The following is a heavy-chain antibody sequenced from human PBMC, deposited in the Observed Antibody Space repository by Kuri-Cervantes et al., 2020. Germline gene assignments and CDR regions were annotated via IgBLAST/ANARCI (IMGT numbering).Heavy chain of an antibody. D-gene: IGHD2-15*01. CDR2: ISGSGGST. J-gene: IGHJ6*02. CDR3: ARDRSVGGMDV. V-gene: IGHV3-23*01. CDR1: GFTFSSYA. Sequence: GESLKISCAASGFTFSSYAMSWVRQAPGKGLEWVSAISGSGGSTYYADSVKGRFTISRDNSKSTVFLQMNNLRGDDTAVYYCARDRSVGGMDVWGHGTTGTASS.